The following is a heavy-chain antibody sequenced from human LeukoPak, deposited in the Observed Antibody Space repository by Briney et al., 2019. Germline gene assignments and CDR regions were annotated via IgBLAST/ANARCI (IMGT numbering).Heavy chain of an antibody. J-gene: IGHJ4*02. V-gene: IGHV3-33*06. CDR2: IWYDGSNK. CDR1: GLTVSTNH. D-gene: IGHD3-22*01. CDR3: AKDWRAYYYDSSGHFDY. Sequence: GGSLRLSCAASGLTVSTNHMSWVRQAPGKGLEWVAVIWYDGSNKYYADSVKGRFTISRDNSKNTLYLQMNSLRAEDTAVYYCAKDWRAYYYDSSGHFDYWGQGTLVTVSS.